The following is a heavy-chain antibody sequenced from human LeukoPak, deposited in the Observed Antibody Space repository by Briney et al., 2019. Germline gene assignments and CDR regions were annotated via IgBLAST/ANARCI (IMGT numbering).Heavy chain of an antibody. Sequence: GGSLRLSCAASGFTFSSYWMHWVRQAPGKGLVWVSRINTGGSTTDYADSVKGRFTISRDNAKNTLYLRMNSLRAEGTAVYYCSRDLRGRDDYWGQGILVIVSS. J-gene: IGHJ4*02. V-gene: IGHV3-74*01. CDR2: INTGGSTT. CDR3: SRDLRGRDDY. D-gene: IGHD5-24*01. CDR1: GFTFSSYW.